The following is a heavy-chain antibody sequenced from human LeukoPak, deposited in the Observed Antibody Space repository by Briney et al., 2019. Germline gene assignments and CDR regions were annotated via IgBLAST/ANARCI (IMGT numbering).Heavy chain of an antibody. D-gene: IGHD2-2*01. V-gene: IGHV4-38-2*01. CDR2: IYHNGET. J-gene: IGHJ4*02. CDR1: GHSISSNYY. CDR3: ARQIDREVPVDSDH. Sequence: PSETLSLTCAVSGHSISSNYYWGWIRQPPGKGLEWIGSIYHNGETYYSPSLKSRVTMSVDTSKNQFSLKLNSVTAADTAVDYCARQIDREVPVDSDHWGQGTLVTVSS.